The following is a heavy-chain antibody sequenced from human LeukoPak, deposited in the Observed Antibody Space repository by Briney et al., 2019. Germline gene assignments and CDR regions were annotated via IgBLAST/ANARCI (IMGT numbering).Heavy chain of an antibody. V-gene: IGHV3-48*01. CDR2: ISSSSSTI. J-gene: IGHJ3*02. D-gene: IGHD3-22*01. CDR1: GFTFSSYS. CDR3: AREYSSGYLGGKAFDI. Sequence: PGGSLRLSCAASGFTFSSYSMNWVRQAPGKGLEWVSYISSSSSTIYYADSVKGRFTISRDNAKNSLYLQMNSLRAEDTAVYYCAREYSSGYLGGKAFDIWGQGTMVTVSS.